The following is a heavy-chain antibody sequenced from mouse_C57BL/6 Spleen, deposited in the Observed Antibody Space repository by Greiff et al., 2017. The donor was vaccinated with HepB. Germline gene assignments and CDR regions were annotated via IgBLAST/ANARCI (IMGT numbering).Heavy chain of an antibody. CDR3: ARRELLRNYLDY. CDR2: ISNGGGST. CDR1: GFTFSDYY. V-gene: IGHV5-12*01. Sequence: EVQRVESGGGLVQPGGSLKLSCAASGFTFSDYYMYWVRQTPEKRLEWVAYISNGGGSTYYPDTVKGRFTISRDNAKNTLYLQMSRLKSEDTAMYYCARRELLRNYLDYWGQSTTLTVSS. J-gene: IGHJ2*01. D-gene: IGHD1-1*01.